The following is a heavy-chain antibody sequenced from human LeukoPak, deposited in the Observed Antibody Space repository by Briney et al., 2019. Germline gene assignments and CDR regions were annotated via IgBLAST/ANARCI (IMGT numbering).Heavy chain of an antibody. CDR2: ISSSGSTI. Sequence: GGSLRLSCAASGFTFSDYYMSWIRQAPGKGLEWVAYISSSGSTIYYADSVKGRFTISRDNAKNSLYLQMNSLRAEDTAVYYCARDSDGGGWSGQLGAPYYMDVWGKGTTVTVSS. V-gene: IGHV3-11*04. J-gene: IGHJ6*03. CDR1: GFTFSDYY. CDR3: ARDSDGGGWSGQLGAPYYMDV. D-gene: IGHD3-3*01.